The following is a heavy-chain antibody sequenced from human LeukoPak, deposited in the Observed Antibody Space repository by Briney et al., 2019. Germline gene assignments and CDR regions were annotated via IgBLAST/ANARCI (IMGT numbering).Heavy chain of an antibody. V-gene: IGHV4-34*01. CDR1: GGSFSGYY. J-gene: IGHJ5*02. CDR2: INDSGST. D-gene: IGHD3-22*01. CDR3: ARGWYDSSGYPMVDNWFDP. Sequence: SETLSLTCAVYGGSFSGYYWSWIRQPPGKGLEWIGEINDSGSTNYNPPLKSRVTISVDTSKNQFSLKLSSVTAADTAVYYCARGWYDSSGYPMVDNWFDPWGQGTLVTVSS.